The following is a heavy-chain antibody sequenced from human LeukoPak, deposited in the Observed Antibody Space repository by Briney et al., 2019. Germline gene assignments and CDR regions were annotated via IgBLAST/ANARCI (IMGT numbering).Heavy chain of an antibody. V-gene: IGHV3-23*01. D-gene: IGHD3-9*01. J-gene: IGHJ4*02. Sequence: GGSLRLSCAASGFTFSSYAMSWVRQAPGKGLEWVSAISGSGGSTYYADSVKGRFTISRDNSKNTLYLQMNSLRAEDTAVYYCAKSRVGRYDILTGYYNFADYWGQGTLVTVSS. CDR3: AKSRVGRYDILTGYYNFADY. CDR2: ISGSGGST. CDR1: GFTFSSYA.